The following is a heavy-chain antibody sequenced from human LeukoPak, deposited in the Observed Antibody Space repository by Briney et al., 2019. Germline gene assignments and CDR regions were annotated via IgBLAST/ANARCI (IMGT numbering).Heavy chain of an antibody. CDR3: ALPLRDGDFYFDY. J-gene: IGHJ4*02. Sequence: GGSLRLSCAASGFTFSNYWMHWVRQAPGKGLVWVLRINRDGRSTNYADSVKGRFTISRDNAKNTVFLQMNSLRAEDTAVYYCALPLRDGDFYFDYWGQGALVTVSS. D-gene: IGHD4-17*01. V-gene: IGHV3-74*01. CDR1: GFTFSNYW. CDR2: INRDGRST.